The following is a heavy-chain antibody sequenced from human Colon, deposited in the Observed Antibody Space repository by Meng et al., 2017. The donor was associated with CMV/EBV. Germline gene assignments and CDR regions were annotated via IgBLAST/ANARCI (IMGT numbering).Heavy chain of an antibody. V-gene: IGHV3-66*02. CDR3: ARGIVGATGSYYFDY. CDR2: IYSGGST. D-gene: IGHD1-26*01. Sequence: GGSLRLSCAASGFTVSSNYMSWVRQAPGKGLEWVSVIYSGGSTYYADSVKGRFTISRDNSKNTLYLQMNSLRAEDTAVYYCARGIVGATGSYYFDYWGQGTLVTVSS. CDR1: GFTVSSNY. J-gene: IGHJ4*02.